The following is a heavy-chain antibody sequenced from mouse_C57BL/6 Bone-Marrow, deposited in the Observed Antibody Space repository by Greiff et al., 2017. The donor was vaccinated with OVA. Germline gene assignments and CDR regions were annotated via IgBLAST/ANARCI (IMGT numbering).Heavy chain of an antibody. J-gene: IGHJ1*03. CDR2: ISNLAYSI. CDR3: ARAPYYYGSSLWYFDV. CDR1: GFTFSDYG. Sequence: EVMLVESGGGLVQPGGSLKLSCAASGFTFSDYGMAWVRQAPRKGPEWVAFISNLAYSIYYADTVTGRFTISRENAKNTLYLEMSSLRSDDTAMYYCARAPYYYGSSLWYFDVWGTGTTVTVSS. D-gene: IGHD1-1*01. V-gene: IGHV5-15*01.